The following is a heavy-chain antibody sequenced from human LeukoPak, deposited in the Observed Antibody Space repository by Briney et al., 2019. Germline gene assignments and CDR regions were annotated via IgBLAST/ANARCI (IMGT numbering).Heavy chain of an antibody. J-gene: IGHJ4*02. Sequence: GGSLRLSCAASGFTFSSYAMTWVRQAPGKGLEWVSGLSGSGGSTYYADSVKGRFTISRDNSKNTLYVQMNSLGAEDTAIYYCARRSVVWGDPFDYWGQGTLVTVSS. CDR3: ARRSVVWGDPFDY. CDR2: LSGSGGST. CDR1: GFTFSSYA. D-gene: IGHD3-10*01. V-gene: IGHV3-23*01.